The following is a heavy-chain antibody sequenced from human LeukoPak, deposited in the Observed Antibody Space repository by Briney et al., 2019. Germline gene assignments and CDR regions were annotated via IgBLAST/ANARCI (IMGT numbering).Heavy chain of an antibody. Sequence: PSETLSLTCTVSGGSISSYYWSWIRQPPGKGLEWIGYIYYSGSTNYNPSLKSRVTISVDTSKNQFSLKLTSVTAADTAMYYCARDSAIYDAFDIWGQGTMVTVSS. V-gene: IGHV4-59*01. J-gene: IGHJ3*02. CDR3: ARDSAIYDAFDI. D-gene: IGHD6-25*01. CDR2: IYYSGST. CDR1: GGSISSYY.